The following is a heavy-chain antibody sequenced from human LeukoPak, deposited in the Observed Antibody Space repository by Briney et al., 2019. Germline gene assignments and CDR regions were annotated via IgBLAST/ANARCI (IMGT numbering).Heavy chain of an antibody. CDR3: AKGLGGLYSSGWYYYYGMDV. CDR2: IWYDGSNK. D-gene: IGHD6-19*01. CDR1: GFTFSSYG. Sequence: GGSLRLSCSPSGFTFSSYGMHWVRQAPGKGLAWVAVIWYDGSNKYYADSVKGRFTISRDNAKNSLYLQMNSLRAGDTALYYCAKGLGGLYSSGWYYYYGMDVWGQGTTVTVSS. J-gene: IGHJ6*02. V-gene: IGHV3-33*03.